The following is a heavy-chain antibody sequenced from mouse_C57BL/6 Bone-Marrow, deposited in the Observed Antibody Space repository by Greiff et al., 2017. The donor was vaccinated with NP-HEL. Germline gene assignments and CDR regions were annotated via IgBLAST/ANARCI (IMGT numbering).Heavy chain of an antibody. J-gene: IGHJ4*01. D-gene: IGHD2-1*01. CDR3: ARSIYYGAMDY. CDR1: GYAFSSYW. Sequence: QVQLQQSGAELVKPGASVKISCKASGYAFSSYWMNWVKQRPGEGLEWIGQIYPGDGDTNYNGKFKGKATLTADKSSSTAYMQLSSLTSEDSAVYFCARSIYYGAMDYWGQGTSVTVSS. CDR2: IYPGDGDT. V-gene: IGHV1-80*01.